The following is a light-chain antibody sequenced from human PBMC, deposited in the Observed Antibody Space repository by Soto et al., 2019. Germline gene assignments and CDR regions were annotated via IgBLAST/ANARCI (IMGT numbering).Light chain of an antibody. V-gene: IGLV2-23*01. Sequence: QSALTQPASVSGSPGQSITISCTGTSGDVGRYNLVSWYQQHPGKAPKLMIYEGSERPSGVSSRFSGFKSGHTASLTISGLQAEDEADYYCCSYAGSSTWVFGGGTKLTVL. CDR3: CSYAGSSTWV. J-gene: IGLJ3*02. CDR2: EGS. CDR1: SGDVGRYNL.